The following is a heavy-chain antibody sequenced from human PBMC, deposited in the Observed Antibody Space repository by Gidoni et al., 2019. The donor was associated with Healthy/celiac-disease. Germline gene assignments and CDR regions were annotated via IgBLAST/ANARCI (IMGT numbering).Heavy chain of an antibody. CDR2: ISGSGGST. D-gene: IGHD2-21*01. J-gene: IGHJ4*02. CDR1: GFTFSSYA. V-gene: IGHV3-23*01. CDR3: AKDLIVGVLGYPAVSLDY. Sequence: EVQLLESGGGLVQPGGSLRLSCAASGFTFSSYAMSWVRQAPGKGLEWVSAISGSGGSTYYADSVKGRFTISRDNSKNTLYLQMNSLRAEDTAVYYCAKDLIVGVLGYPAVSLDYWGQGTLVTVSS.